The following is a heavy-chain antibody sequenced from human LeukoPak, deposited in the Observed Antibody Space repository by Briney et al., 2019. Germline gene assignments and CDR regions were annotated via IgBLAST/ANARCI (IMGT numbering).Heavy chain of an antibody. D-gene: IGHD5-18*01. V-gene: IGHV4-31*03. CDR1: GGFISSGGYY. Sequence: PSQTLSLTCTVSGGFISSGGYYWSWIRQHPGKGLEWIGYIYYSGSTYYNPSLKSRVTISVDTSKNQFSLKLSSVTAADTAVYYCARGGYSYGNYFDYWGQGTLVTVSS. J-gene: IGHJ4*02. CDR3: ARGGYSYGNYFDY. CDR2: IYYSGST.